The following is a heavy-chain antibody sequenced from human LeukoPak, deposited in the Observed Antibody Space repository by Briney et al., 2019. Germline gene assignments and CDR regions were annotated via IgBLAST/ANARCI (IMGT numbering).Heavy chain of an antibody. J-gene: IGHJ4*02. CDR2: INHSGST. CDR3: ARHDAHYSSGYYARNRLDY. D-gene: IGHD3-22*01. V-gene: IGHV4-34*01. Sequence: PSETLSLTCAVYGGSFSGYYWSWIRQPPGKGLEWIGEINHSGSTNYNPSLKSRVTISVDTSKNQFSLKLSSVTAADTAVYYCARHDAHYSSGYYARNRLDYWGQGTLVTVSS. CDR1: GGSFSGYY.